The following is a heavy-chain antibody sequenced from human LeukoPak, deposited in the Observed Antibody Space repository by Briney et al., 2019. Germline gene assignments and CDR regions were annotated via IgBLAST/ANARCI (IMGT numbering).Heavy chain of an antibody. D-gene: IGHD6-19*01. CDR2: ISSSSSYI. CDR3: ARDWAVAGKGYYFDY. J-gene: IGHJ4*02. Sequence: PGGSLRLSCAASGFTFSSYSMNWVRQAPGKGLEWVSSISSSSSYIYYADSVKGRFTISRDNAENSLYLQMNSLRAEDTAVYYCARDWAVAGKGYYFDYWGQGTLVTVSS. CDR1: GFTFSSYS. V-gene: IGHV3-21*01.